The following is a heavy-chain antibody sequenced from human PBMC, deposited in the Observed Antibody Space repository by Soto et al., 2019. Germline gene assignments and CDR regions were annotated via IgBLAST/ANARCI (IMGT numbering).Heavy chain of an antibody. D-gene: IGHD4-17*01. CDR3: ARDDYDDAFAL. CDR2: INGGNGAT. J-gene: IGHJ3*01. Sequence: QVQLVQSGAEGKKPGASVTVSCKASGYIFSSYAIHWGRQAPGQRLEWMGWINGGNGATKYSQRFQARVTFSRDTSASTAYMELSSLTSEDTAVYYCARDDYDDAFALWGQGTMVTVSS. CDR1: GYIFSSYA. V-gene: IGHV1-3*01.